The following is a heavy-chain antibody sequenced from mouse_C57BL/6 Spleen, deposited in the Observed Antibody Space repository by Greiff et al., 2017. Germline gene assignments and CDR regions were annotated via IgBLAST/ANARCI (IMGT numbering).Heavy chain of an antibody. CDR3: ARSGYGSRGYAMDY. V-gene: IGHV1-82*01. D-gene: IGHD1-1*01. J-gene: IGHJ4*01. Sequence: QVQLKESGPELVKPGASVKISCKASGYAFSSSWMNWVKQRPGKGLEWIGRIYPGDGDTNYNGKFKGKATLTADKSSSTAYMQLSSLTSEDSAVYFCARSGYGSRGYAMDYWGQGTSVTVSS. CDR1: GYAFSSSW. CDR2: IYPGDGDT.